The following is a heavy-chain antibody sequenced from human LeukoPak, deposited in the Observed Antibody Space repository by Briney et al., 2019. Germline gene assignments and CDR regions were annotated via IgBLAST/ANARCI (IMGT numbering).Heavy chain of an antibody. Sequence: QPGGSLRLSCAASGFTFSSYAMSWVRQAPGRGLEWVSAISGSGGSTYYADSVKGRFTISRDNSKNTLYLQMNSLTAEDTAIYYCARGLCGGDCYDYWGQGTLVTVSS. CDR3: ARGLCGGDCYDY. V-gene: IGHV3-23*01. CDR1: GFTFSSYA. D-gene: IGHD2-21*01. J-gene: IGHJ4*02. CDR2: ISGSGGST.